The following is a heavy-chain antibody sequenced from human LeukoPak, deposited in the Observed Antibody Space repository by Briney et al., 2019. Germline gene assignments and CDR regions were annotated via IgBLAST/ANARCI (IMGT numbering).Heavy chain of an antibody. CDR3: ARDGGSGWTEDWFDP. D-gene: IGHD6-19*01. V-gene: IGHV1-2*02. Sequence: GASVKVSCKASGYTFTGYYMHWVRQAPGQGLEWMGWINPNSGGTNYAQKFQGRVTMTRDTSISTAYMELSRLRSDDTAVYYCARDGGSGWTEDWFDPWGQGTLVTGSS. J-gene: IGHJ5*02. CDR1: GYTFTGYY. CDR2: INPNSGGT.